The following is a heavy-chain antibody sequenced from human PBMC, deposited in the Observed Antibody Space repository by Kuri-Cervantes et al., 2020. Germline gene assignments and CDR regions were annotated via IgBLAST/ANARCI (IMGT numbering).Heavy chain of an antibody. Sequence: GGSLRLSCAASGFTFSSYGMHWVRQAPGKGLEWVAVIWYDGSNKYYADSVKGRFTIPRDNSKNTLYLQMNSLRAEDTAVYYCARGGRAYSSSWFDYWGQGTLVTVSS. CDR2: IWYDGSNK. D-gene: IGHD6-13*01. J-gene: IGHJ4*02. V-gene: IGHV3-33*01. CDR1: GFTFSSYG. CDR3: ARGGRAYSSSWFDY.